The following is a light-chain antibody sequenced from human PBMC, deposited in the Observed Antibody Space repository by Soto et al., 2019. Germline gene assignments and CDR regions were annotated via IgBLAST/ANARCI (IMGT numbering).Light chain of an antibody. V-gene: IGKV1-8*01. CDR2: AAS. CDR3: QQYYSYPLA. J-gene: IGKJ5*01. Sequence: AIQLTQSPSSVSASVGARVPITCRASQDIGIYLACYQQKPGKAPNLLIYAASTLQSGVPSRFSGSGSGTDFTLTISCLQSEDFATYYCQQYYSYPLAFGQGTRLEIK. CDR1: QDIGIY.